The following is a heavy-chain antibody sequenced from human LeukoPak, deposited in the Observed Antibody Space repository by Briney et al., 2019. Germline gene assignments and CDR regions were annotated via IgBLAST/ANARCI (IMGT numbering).Heavy chain of an antibody. CDR1: GFTFSDYY. CDR2: ISSSGSTI. Sequence: GGSLRLSCAASGFTFSDYYMSWIRQAPGKGLERVSYISSSGSTIYYADSVKSRFTISRDNAKNSLYLQMNSLRAEDTAVYYCARSGDIVVVPAAGYYYGMDVWGQGTTVTVSS. CDR3: ARSGDIVVVPAAGYYYGMDV. V-gene: IGHV3-11*01. D-gene: IGHD2-2*01. J-gene: IGHJ6*02.